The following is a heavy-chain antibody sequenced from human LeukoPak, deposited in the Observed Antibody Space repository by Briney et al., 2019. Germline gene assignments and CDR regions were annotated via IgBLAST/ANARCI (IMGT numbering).Heavy chain of an antibody. D-gene: IGHD6-13*01. CDR2: ISAYSGNT. V-gene: IGHV1-18*04. J-gene: IGHJ6*04. Sequence: ASVKVSCKASGYTFTSYGISWVRQAPGQGLEWMGWISAYSGNTNYAQKLQGRVTMTTDTSTSTAYMELRSLRSDDTAVYYCARGPVGTSSSWYVNYYGMDVWGKGTTVPVSS. CDR1: GYTFTSYG. CDR3: ARGPVGTSSSWYVNYYGMDV.